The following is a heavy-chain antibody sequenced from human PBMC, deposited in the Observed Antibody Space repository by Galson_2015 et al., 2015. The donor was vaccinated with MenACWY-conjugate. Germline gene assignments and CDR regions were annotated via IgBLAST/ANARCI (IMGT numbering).Heavy chain of an antibody. CDR3: ATNLYYYGSTGHFH. V-gene: IGHV1-24*01. Sequence: SVKVSCKVSGYTLTKLFMHWVRQAPGKGLEWMGGFDPEDGERIYAQKFQGRITMTEDTSTDTAYMELGSLRSEDTAVYYCATNLYYYGSTGHFHWGLGSLVTVSS. CDR2: FDPEDGER. CDR1: GYTLTKLF. J-gene: IGHJ4*02. D-gene: IGHD3-22*01.